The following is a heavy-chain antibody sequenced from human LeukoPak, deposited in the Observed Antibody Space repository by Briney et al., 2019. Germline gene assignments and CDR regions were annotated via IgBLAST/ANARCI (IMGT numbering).Heavy chain of an antibody. CDR1: GFTFSSHW. CDR2: SNSDGSTT. D-gene: IGHD3-10*01. J-gene: IGHJ4*02. V-gene: IGHV3-74*01. CDR3: SRGPGVPGRFFVGDQ. Sequence: GGSLRLSCAASGFTFSSHWMHWVRQAPGKGLVWVSRSNSDGSTTSYGDSVKGRFTISRDNAKDTLYLQMNSLRDEDTAVYYCSRGPGVPGRFFVGDQWGQGTLVTVSS.